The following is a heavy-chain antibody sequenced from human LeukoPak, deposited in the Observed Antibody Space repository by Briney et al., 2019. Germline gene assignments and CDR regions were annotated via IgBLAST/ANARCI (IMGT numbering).Heavy chain of an antibody. J-gene: IGHJ4*02. CDR2: MNQDGSEN. Sequence: GGSLRLSCAASGFTFSKYWMSWVRQAPGKGLEWVANMNQDGSENYYVDSVKGRFTISRENAKNSLYLQMNSLRAEDTAVYHCARDSDSDYWGQGTLVTVSS. V-gene: IGHV3-7*01. D-gene: IGHD1-26*01. CDR3: ARDSDSDY. CDR1: GFTFSKYW.